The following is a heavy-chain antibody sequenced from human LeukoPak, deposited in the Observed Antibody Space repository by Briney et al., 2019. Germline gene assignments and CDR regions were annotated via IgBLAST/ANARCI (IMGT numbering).Heavy chain of an antibody. D-gene: IGHD2-2*01. Sequence: SETLSLTCAVYGGSFSGYYWSWIRQPPGKGLEWIGKINHSGSTNYNPSLKSRVTISVDTSKNQFSLKLSSVTAADTAVYYCARGGPYCSSTSCQSGDFDYWGQGTLVTVSS. CDR3: ARGGPYCSSTSCQSGDFDY. J-gene: IGHJ4*02. V-gene: IGHV4-34*01. CDR2: INHSGST. CDR1: GGSFSGYY.